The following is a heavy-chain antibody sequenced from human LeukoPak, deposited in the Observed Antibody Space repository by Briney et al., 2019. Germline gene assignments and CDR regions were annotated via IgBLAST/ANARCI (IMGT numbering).Heavy chain of an antibody. D-gene: IGHD3-22*01. CDR1: GYTFTTYD. J-gene: IGHJ5*02. CDR3: ARMSYYDSSGDNWFDP. V-gene: IGHV1-8*01. CDR2: MNPNSGNT. Sequence: GASVKVSCKASGYTFTTYDINWVRQATGQGLEWMGWMNPNSGNTGYAQKFQGRVTMTRNTSISTAYMELSSLRPEDTAVYYCARMSYYDSSGDNWFDPWGQGTLVAVSS.